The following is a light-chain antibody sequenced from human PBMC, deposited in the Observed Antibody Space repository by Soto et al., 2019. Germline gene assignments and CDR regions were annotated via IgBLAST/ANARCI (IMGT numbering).Light chain of an antibody. CDR3: QQYGNS. CDR2: GAS. J-gene: IGKJ4*01. Sequence: EIVLTQSPGTLSLSPGETATLSCRASQSLTSNYLAWYQQKPGQAPRLLIYGASSRATGIPDRFSGSGSGTDFTLTISRLEPEDSAVYYCQQYGNSFGGGTRVEI. V-gene: IGKV3-20*01. CDR1: QSLTSNY.